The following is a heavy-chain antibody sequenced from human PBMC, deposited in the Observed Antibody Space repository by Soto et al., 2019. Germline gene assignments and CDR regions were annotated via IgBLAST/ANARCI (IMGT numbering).Heavy chain of an antibody. CDR1: GYSFTTYW. CDR2: IYPGDSDT. CDR3: VRRLGTDDFWSRHFDY. V-gene: IGHV5-51*03. J-gene: IGHJ4*02. D-gene: IGHD3-3*01. Sequence: EVQLVQSGAEVKKPGESLKISCQASGYSFTTYWIGWVRQMPGKGLEWMGIIYPGDSDTRYSPSFHDQVFISADKSISTAYLQWSSLKASDSAIYYCVRRLGTDDFWSRHFDYWGQGTRVTVSS.